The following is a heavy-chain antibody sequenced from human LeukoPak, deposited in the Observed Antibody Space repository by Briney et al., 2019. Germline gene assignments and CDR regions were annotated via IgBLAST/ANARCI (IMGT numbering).Heavy chain of an antibody. CDR3: AKGHYDSSGYYGLVGY. CDR1: GFRFGHFA. CDR2: IRGSAEDT. D-gene: IGHD3-22*01. Sequence: QPGGSLRLSCEASGFRFGHFAMGWVRQAPGKGPMWLSTIRGSAEDTYYADSMKGRVIISRDNTRGTVYLQMNSLRAEDTAVYYCAKGHYDSSGYYGLVGYWGHGTLVTVSS. J-gene: IGHJ4*01. V-gene: IGHV3-23*01.